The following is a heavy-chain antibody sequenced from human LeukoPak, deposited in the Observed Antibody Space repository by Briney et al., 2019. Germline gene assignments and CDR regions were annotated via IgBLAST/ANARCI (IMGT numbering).Heavy chain of an antibody. CDR2: IYHSGST. V-gene: IGHV4-30-2*01. CDR1: GGSISSGGYS. D-gene: IGHD5-12*01. Sequence: SETLSLTCAVSGGSISSGGYSWSWIRQPPGKGLEWIGYIYHSGSTYYNPSLKSRVTISVDRSKNQFSLKLSSVTAADTAVYYSARDGGYSGYDYLDYWGQGTLVTVSS. CDR3: ARDGGYSGYDYLDY. J-gene: IGHJ4*02.